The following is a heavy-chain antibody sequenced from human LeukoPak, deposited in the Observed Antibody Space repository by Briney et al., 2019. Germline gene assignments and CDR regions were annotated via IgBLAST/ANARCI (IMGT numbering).Heavy chain of an antibody. CDR2: IRYDGSNK. D-gene: IGHD3-9*01. CDR3: AKDHSRPRLRYFDRLDLYYFDY. CDR1: GFTFSSYG. V-gene: IGHV3-30*02. Sequence: PGGSLRLSCAASGFTFSSYGMHWVRQAPGKGLEWVGCIRYDGSNKYYADSAKGRFTISRDNSKNTLYLQMNSLRAGDTAVYYCAKDHSRPRLRYFDRLDLYYFDYWGQGTLVTVSS. J-gene: IGHJ4*02.